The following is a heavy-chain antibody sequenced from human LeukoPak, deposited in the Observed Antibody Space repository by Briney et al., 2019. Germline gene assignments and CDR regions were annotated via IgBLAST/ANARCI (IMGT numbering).Heavy chain of an antibody. V-gene: IGHV4-39*01. Sequence: GSLRLSCAASGFTFSSYWMSWVRQAPGKGLEWLASIYSSGSTHSNPSLKSRVSISIDTSRNQFSLKLYSVTASDAAIYYCARHLSGTTMAHYFDFWGQGTLVTVSS. J-gene: IGHJ4*02. CDR2: IYSSGST. CDR1: GFTFSSYW. D-gene: IGHD1-1*01. CDR3: ARHLSGTTMAHYFDF.